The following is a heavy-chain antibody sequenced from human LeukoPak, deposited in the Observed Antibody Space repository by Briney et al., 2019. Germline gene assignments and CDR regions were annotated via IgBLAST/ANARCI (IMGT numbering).Heavy chain of an antibody. Sequence: GGSLRLSCAASGFTFSSYAMHWVRQAPGKGLEWVSSISSSSSYIYYADSVKGRFTISRDNAKNSLYLQMNSLRAEDTAVYYCAREKGYCSSTSCYIEEDNWFDPWGQGTLVTVSS. CDR3: AREKGYCSSTSCYIEEDNWFDP. CDR1: GFTFSSYA. D-gene: IGHD2-2*02. J-gene: IGHJ5*02. V-gene: IGHV3-21*01. CDR2: ISSSSSYI.